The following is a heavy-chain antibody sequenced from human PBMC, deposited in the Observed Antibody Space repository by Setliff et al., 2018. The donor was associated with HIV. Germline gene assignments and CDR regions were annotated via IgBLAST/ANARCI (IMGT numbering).Heavy chain of an antibody. CDR1: GYTFTSHG. J-gene: IGHJ5*02. V-gene: IGHV1-18*01. Sequence: ASVKVSCKASGYTFTSHGISWVRQAPGQGLEWMGWISAYNGHTNYAQKFQGRVTMTTDTSTSTAYTELRSLRSDDTAVYYCARDVPTYCSSINCYDTMNQNWFDPWGQGTLVTVSS. CDR2: ISAYNGHT. CDR3: ARDVPTYCSSINCYDTMNQNWFDP. D-gene: IGHD2-2*01.